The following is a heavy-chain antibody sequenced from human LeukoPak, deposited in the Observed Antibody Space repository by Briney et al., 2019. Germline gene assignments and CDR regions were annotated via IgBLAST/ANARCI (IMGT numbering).Heavy chain of an antibody. Sequence: PRGSLRLSCAASGFTFSDYYMSWIRQAPGKGLEWVSYISSSGSTIYYADSVKVLFTISRDNAKNSLYLQINSLRAEDTAVYYCASDTDGDAYPSGPYILSDGYWGQGTLVTVSS. CDR3: ASDTDGDAYPSGPYILSDGY. D-gene: IGHD4-17*01. CDR2: ISSSGSTI. CDR1: GFTFSDYY. J-gene: IGHJ4*02. V-gene: IGHV3-11*04.